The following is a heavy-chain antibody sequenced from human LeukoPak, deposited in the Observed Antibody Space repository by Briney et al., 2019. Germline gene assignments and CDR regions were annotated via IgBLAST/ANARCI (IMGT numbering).Heavy chain of an antibody. Sequence: GGSLRLSCAASGFTFSSYGMHWVRQAPGKGLEWVAVISYDGSNKYYADSVKGRFTISRDNSKNTLYLQMNSLRAEDTAVYYCAKVSQYDYYYYGMDVWGQGTTVTVSS. CDR3: AKVSQYDYYYYGMDV. J-gene: IGHJ6*02. CDR2: ISYDGSNK. CDR1: GFTFSSYG. V-gene: IGHV3-30*18. D-gene: IGHD2/OR15-2a*01.